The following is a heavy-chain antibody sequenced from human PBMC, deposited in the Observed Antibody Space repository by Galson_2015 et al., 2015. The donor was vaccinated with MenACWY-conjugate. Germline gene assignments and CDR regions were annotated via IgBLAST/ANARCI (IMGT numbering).Heavy chain of an antibody. J-gene: IGHJ5*02. V-gene: IGHV3-9*01. CDR2: ISWNSGTI. CDR3: AKLSTGGGT. D-gene: IGHD3-16*01. CDR1: GFTFDDYA. Sequence: SLRLSCAASGFTFDDYAMHWVRQAPGKGLEWVSGISWNSGTIGYADSVKGRFTISRDNAKNSLYLQMNSPRAEDTAFYYCAKLSTGGGTWGQGTLVTVSS.